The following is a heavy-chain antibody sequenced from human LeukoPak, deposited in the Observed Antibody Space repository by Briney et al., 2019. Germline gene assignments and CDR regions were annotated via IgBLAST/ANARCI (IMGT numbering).Heavy chain of an antibody. Sequence: VASVKVSCKPSGYTFTSYGINWVRQAPGQGLEWMGWISAYNGNTNYAQKLQGRVTMTRNTSISTAYMELSSLRSEDTAVYYCARGGGVGAIDYWGQGTLVTVSS. CDR1: GYTFTSYG. V-gene: IGHV1-18*01. J-gene: IGHJ4*02. CDR2: ISAYNGNT. D-gene: IGHD1-26*01. CDR3: ARGGGVGAIDY.